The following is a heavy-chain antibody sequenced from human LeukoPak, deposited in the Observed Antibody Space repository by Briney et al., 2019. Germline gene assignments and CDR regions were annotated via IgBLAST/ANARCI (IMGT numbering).Heavy chain of an antibody. V-gene: IGHV1-69*13. CDR3: ASPTEDSYGPFDY. CDR1: GGTFSSYA. CDR2: IIPIFGTA. J-gene: IGHJ4*02. Sequence: GASVKVSCKASGGTFSSYAISWVRQAPGQGLEWMGGIIPIFGTANYAQKFQGRVTITADESTSTAYMELSSLRSEDTAVYYCASPTEDSYGPFDYWGQGTLVTVSS. D-gene: IGHD5-18*01.